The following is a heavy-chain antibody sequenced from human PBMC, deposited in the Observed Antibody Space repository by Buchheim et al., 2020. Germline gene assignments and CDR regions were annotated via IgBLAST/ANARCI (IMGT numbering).Heavy chain of an antibody. CDR3: ARDSTVAYYSMDV. CDR2: INPSGGYT. V-gene: IGHV1-46*01. Sequence: QVHLVQSGAEVKKPRASVKVSCKASGYTFTSYYIHWVRQAPGQGLEWMGLINPSGGYTTYAQKFQGRVTMTRDTSTSTVYMELSTLRSEDTAVYYCARDSTVAYYSMDVWGQGTT. D-gene: IGHD2-2*01. CDR1: GYTFTSYY. J-gene: IGHJ6*02.